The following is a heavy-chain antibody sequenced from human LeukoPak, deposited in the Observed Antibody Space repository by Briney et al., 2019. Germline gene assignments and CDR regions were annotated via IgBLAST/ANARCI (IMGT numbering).Heavy chain of an antibody. CDR1: GGSISSSSYY. CDR3: ARQDSGSYLYFDY. CDR2: IYYSGST. Sequence: KPSETLSLTCTVSGGSISSSSYYWGWIRQPPGKGLEWIGSIYYSGSTYYNPSLKSRVTISVDTSKNQFSLKLSSVTAADTAVYYCARQDSGSYLYFDYWGQGTLVTVSS. J-gene: IGHJ4*02. D-gene: IGHD1-26*01. V-gene: IGHV4-39*01.